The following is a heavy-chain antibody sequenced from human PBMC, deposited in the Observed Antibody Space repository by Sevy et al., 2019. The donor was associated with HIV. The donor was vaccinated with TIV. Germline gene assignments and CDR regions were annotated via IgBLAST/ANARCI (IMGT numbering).Heavy chain of an antibody. V-gene: IGHV3-9*01. J-gene: IGHJ4*02. CDR3: AKGSVGATKIGGFDY. Sequence: GGSLRLSCAASVFTFDDYAMHWVRQAPGKGLEWVSGISWNSGSIGYADSVKGRFTISRDNAKNSLYLQMNSLRAEDTALYYCAKGSVGATKIGGFDYWGQGTLVTVSS. CDR1: VFTFDDYA. CDR2: ISWNSGSI. D-gene: IGHD1-26*01.